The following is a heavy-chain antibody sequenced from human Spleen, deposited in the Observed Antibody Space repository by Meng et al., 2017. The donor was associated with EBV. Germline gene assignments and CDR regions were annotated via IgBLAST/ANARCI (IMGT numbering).Heavy chain of an antibody. V-gene: IGHV3-74*01. J-gene: IGHJ4*02. CDR2: LNSDGSIT. Sequence: VQLGAPGGGIVQPVRSLRLTCSAFGFNFSNYWMHWVRQAPGKGLVWVSRLNSDGSITNYADSVKGRFTISRDNAKNTLYLQMNSLRAEDTAVYYCARNDFYDSTGYYGTNWGQGTLVTVSS. CDR3: ARNDFYDSTGYYGTN. CDR1: GFNFSNYW. D-gene: IGHD3-22*01.